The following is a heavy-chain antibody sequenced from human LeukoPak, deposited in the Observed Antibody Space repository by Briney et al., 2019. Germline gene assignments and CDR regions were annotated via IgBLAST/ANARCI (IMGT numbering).Heavy chain of an antibody. CDR1: NASISSSY. V-gene: IGHV4-39*07. CDR2: IYYSGST. Sequence: SETLSLTCTVSNASISSSYWSWIRQPPGKGLEWIGSIYYSGSTYYNLSLKSRVTISVDTSKNQFSLKLSSVTAADTAVYYCARDLYSSRTNDAFVIWGQGTMVTVSS. D-gene: IGHD6-13*01. CDR3: ARDLYSSRTNDAFVI. J-gene: IGHJ3*02.